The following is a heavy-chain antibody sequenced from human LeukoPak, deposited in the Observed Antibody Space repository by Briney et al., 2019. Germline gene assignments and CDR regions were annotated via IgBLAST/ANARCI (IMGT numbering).Heavy chain of an antibody. V-gene: IGHV4-38-2*02. CDR3: ARAWYSHGTFDH. CDR1: GYSISSGYY. CDR2: IYHSGTT. J-gene: IGHJ4*02. Sequence: SETLSLTCTVSGYSISSGYYWGWIRQPPGKGLEWIGSIYHSGSTWSIYHSGTTYYNPSLKSRVTISVDTSKNQFSLKLSSVTAADTAVYYCARAWYSHGTFDHWGQGTLVTVSS. D-gene: IGHD5-18*01.